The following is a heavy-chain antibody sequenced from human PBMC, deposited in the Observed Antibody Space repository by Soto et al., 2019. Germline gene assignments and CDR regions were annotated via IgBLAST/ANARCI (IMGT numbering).Heavy chain of an antibody. CDR3: ARGGYYYDSSGYYDY. D-gene: IGHD3-22*01. Sequence: NPSETLSLTCAVSGGSISSGGYSWSWIRQPPGKGLEWIGYIYHSGSIYYNPSLKSRVTISVDRSKNQFSLKLSSVTAADTAVYYCARGGYYYDSSGYYDYWGQGTLVTVSS. CDR2: IYHSGSI. CDR1: GGSISSGGYS. J-gene: IGHJ4*02. V-gene: IGHV4-30-2*01.